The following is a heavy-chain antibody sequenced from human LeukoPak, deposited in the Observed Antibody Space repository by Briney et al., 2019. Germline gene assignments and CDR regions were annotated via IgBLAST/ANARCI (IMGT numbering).Heavy chain of an antibody. CDR3: ATKGGYYAFDI. Sequence: GGSLRLSCAATGFTLSGHSMNWVRQAPGKGLDWVSSISPTSAYIYYQDSVKGRFTISRDNAKNSLYLQMNSLRAEDTAVYYCATKGGYYAFDIWGQGTMVTVSS. V-gene: IGHV3-21*04. J-gene: IGHJ3*02. CDR2: ISPTSAYI. D-gene: IGHD3-22*01. CDR1: GFTLSGHS.